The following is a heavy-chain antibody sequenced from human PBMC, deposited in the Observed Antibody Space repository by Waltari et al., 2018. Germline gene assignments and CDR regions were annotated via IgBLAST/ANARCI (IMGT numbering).Heavy chain of an antibody. D-gene: IGHD3-22*01. J-gene: IGHJ4*02. CDR1: GGSCSGYY. CDR3: ASRGYLGY. CDR2: INHSGST. V-gene: IGHV4-34*01. Sequence: QVQLQQWGAGLLQPSETLSLTCAVYGGSCSGYYWSWIRQPPGKGLEWIGEINHSGSTNYNPSLKSRVTISVDTSKNQFSLKLSSVTAADTAVYYCASRGYLGYWGQGTLVTVSS.